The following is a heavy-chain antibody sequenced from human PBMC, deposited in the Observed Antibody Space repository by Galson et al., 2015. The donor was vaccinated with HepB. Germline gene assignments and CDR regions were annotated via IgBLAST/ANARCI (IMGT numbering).Heavy chain of an antibody. J-gene: IGHJ5*02. D-gene: IGHD2-2*01. CDR2: ISSSGSTI. Sequence: SLRLSCAASGFTLSDYSMSWIRQAPGKGLEWVSYISSSGSTIYYADSVQGRFTISRDNAKNSLYLQMNSLRAEDTAVYYCARVEGYCSSTSCPNWFDPWGQGTLVTVSS. V-gene: IGHV3-11*01. CDR3: ARVEGYCSSTSCPNWFDP. CDR1: GFTLSDYS.